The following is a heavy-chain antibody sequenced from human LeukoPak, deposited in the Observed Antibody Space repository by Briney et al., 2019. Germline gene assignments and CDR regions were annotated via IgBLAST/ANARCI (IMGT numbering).Heavy chain of an antibody. CDR1: GFTFSSYA. CDR2: ISGTGGST. Sequence: GGSLILSCAASGFTFSSYAMSWVRQAPRKGLEWVSIISGTGGSTYYADSVKGRFTISRDNSKNTLYLQMNSLRAEDTAVYYCAKDYEPLVGVHRWGDWFDPWGQGTLVTVSS. J-gene: IGHJ5*02. CDR3: AKDYEPLVGVHRWGDWFDP. D-gene: IGHD1-26*01. V-gene: IGHV3-23*01.